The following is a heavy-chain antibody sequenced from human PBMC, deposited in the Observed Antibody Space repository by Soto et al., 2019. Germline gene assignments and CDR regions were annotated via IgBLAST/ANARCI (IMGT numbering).Heavy chain of an antibody. CDR1: GGSMSNYY. D-gene: IGHD6-6*01. CDR3: ARDRVGSSSFDF. Sequence: SETLSLTCTVSGGSMSNYYWSWIRQSAGKGLEWIGRIYTSGNTNYNPSLKSRVTMSVDTSKNQFSLKMSSVTTADTAVYFCARDRVGSSSFDFWGQGTLVTVSS. CDR2: IYTSGNT. V-gene: IGHV4-4*07. J-gene: IGHJ4*02.